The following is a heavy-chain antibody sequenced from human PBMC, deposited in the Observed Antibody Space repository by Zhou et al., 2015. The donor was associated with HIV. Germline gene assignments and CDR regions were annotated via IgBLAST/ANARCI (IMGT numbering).Heavy chain of an antibody. CDR2: INPSGGST. Sequence: QVQLVQSGAEVKKPASSVKVSCKASGGTFGRYAINWVRQAPGQGLEWMGIINPSGGSTSYAQKFQGRVTMTRDTSTSTVYMELSSLRSEDTAVYYCARDSFYGDYAGNAFDIWGQGTMVTVSS. CDR1: GGTFGRYA. D-gene: IGHD4-17*01. CDR3: ARDSFYGDYAGNAFDI. J-gene: IGHJ3*02. V-gene: IGHV1-46*01.